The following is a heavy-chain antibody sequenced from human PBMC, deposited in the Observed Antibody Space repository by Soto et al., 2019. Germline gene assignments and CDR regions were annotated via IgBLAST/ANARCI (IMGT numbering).Heavy chain of an antibody. CDR1: GGSISSGGYY. CDR2: IYYSGST. J-gene: IGHJ4*02. V-gene: IGHV4-31*02. D-gene: IGHD2-15*01. Sequence: SETLSLTXTVSGGSISSGGYYWSWIRQHPGKGLEWIGYIYYSGSTYYNPSLKSRVTISVDTSKNQFSLKLSSVTAADTAVYYCASLSSTRILAYWGQGTLVTVSS. CDR3: ASLSSTRILAY.